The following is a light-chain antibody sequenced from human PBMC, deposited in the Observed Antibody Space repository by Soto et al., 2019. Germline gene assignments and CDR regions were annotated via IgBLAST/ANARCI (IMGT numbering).Light chain of an antibody. CDR3: CSYAGGHSWV. Sequence: QSVLTQPRSVSGSPGQSVTISCTGTSSDVGAYNYVSWYQQHPGKAPRLMIYDVSERPSGVPDRFSGSKSGNTASLTISGLKAEDEADYYCCSYAGGHSWVFGGGTKLTVL. CDR2: DVS. CDR1: SSDVGAYNY. V-gene: IGLV2-11*01. J-gene: IGLJ3*02.